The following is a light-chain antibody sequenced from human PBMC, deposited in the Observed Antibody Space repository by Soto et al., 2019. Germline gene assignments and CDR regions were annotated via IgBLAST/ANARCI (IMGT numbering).Light chain of an antibody. V-gene: IGKV1-39*01. CDR2: AAS. CDR1: QSISSY. Sequence: IQMTQFPSSLSSSFGDRVTITCRASQSISSYLSWYQQKPGKAPKLLIYAASSFQSGVPSRFSGSGSGTDVTLTISSLQPEDFATYYCQQSYNTPPTFGQGTKVDI. CDR3: QQSYNTPPT. J-gene: IGKJ1*01.